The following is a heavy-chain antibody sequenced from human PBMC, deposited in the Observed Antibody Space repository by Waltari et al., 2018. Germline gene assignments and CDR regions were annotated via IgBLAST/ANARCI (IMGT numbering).Heavy chain of an antibody. Sequence: QVQLVQSGAEVKKPGAPVKVSCKASGYTFPSYDINWVRQAPGQGLEWMGWKKPNSGNTGYAQKFQGRVTMTRNTSISTAYMELSSLRSEDTAVYYWARDQNHSSGSNPLDYWGQGTLVTVSS. CDR1: GYTFPSYD. D-gene: IGHD3-22*01. CDR3: ARDQNHSSGSNPLDY. J-gene: IGHJ4*02. V-gene: IGHV1-8*01. CDR2: KKPNSGNT.